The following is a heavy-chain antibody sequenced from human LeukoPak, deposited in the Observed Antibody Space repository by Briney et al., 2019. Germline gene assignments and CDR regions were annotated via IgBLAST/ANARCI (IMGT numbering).Heavy chain of an antibody. D-gene: IGHD3-10*01. CDR2: IKQDGSEK. J-gene: IGHJ4*02. CDR3: AREYYYGSGSYDY. V-gene: IGHV3-7*01. CDR1: GFTFSSYW. Sequence: GGSLRLSCAASGFTFSSYWMSWVRQAPGKGLEWVANIKQDGSEKYYVDSVKGRFTISRDNAKNSLYLQMNSLRAEDTAVYYCAREYYYGSGSYDYWGQGTLVTVSS.